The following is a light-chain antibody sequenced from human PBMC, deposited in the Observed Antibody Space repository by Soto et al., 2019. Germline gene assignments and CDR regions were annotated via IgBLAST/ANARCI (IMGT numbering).Light chain of an antibody. Sequence: EIVMTQSPVALSVSPGESAALSCRASQRVGRNFAWYQQRPGQAPRVLIYGTSTRATGVPARFSGSGSGTDFTLTISSLQSEDFAVYDCQQYNKWPYPFGQGTRLEIK. J-gene: IGKJ2*01. CDR3: QQYNKWPYP. CDR2: GTS. CDR1: QRVGRN. V-gene: IGKV3-15*01.